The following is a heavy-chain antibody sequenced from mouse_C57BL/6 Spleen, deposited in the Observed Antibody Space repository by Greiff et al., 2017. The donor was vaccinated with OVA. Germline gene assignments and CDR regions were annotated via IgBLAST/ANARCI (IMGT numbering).Heavy chain of an antibody. V-gene: IGHV1-82*01. CDR2: IYPGDGDT. D-gene: IGHD2-2*01. CDR1: GYAFSSSW. CDR3: ARFGYDWFAY. J-gene: IGHJ3*01. Sequence: QVQLKQSGPELVKPGASVKISCKASGYAFSSSWMNWVKQRPGKGLEWIGRIYPGDGDTNYNGKFKGKATLTADKSSSTAYMQLSSLTSEDSAVYFCARFGYDWFAYWGQGTLVTVSA.